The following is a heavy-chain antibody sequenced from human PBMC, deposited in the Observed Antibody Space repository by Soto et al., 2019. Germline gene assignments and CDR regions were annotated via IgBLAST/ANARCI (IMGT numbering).Heavy chain of an antibody. CDR3: ARGRLRSCSGRSCERAVFDI. V-gene: IGHV4-34*01. J-gene: IGHJ3*02. Sequence: QVQLQQWDAGLLKPSETLSLTCAVYGGSFSGYYWNWIRQPPGKGLEWIGDLNLGGSTNYNASLKSRVSISVDTSKNQFSLKLSSVTAADTAVYYCARGRLRSCSGRSCERAVFDIWGQGTMATVS. D-gene: IGHD2-15*01. CDR1: GGSFSGYY. CDR2: LNLGGST.